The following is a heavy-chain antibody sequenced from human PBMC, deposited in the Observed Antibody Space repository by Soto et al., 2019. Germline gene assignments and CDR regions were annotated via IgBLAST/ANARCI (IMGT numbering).Heavy chain of an antibody. V-gene: IGHV3-30*18. CDR3: AKDTDGDYLEYDYYGMDV. J-gene: IGHJ6*02. CDR1: GFTFSSYG. CDR2: ISYDGSNK. D-gene: IGHD4-17*01. Sequence: QVQLVESGGGVVQPGRSLRLSCAASGFTFSSYGMHWVRQAPGKGLEWVAVISYDGSNKYYADSVQGRFTISRDNSKNTLYLHMNSLRAEDTAVYYCAKDTDGDYLEYDYYGMDVWGQGTTVTVSS.